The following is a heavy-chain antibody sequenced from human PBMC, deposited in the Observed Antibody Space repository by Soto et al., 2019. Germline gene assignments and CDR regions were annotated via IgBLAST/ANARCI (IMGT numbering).Heavy chain of an antibody. D-gene: IGHD1-26*01. CDR1: SGSISSYY. J-gene: IGHJ5*02. V-gene: IGHV4-59*08. Sequence: SETLSLTCTVSSGSISSYYWSWIRQPPGRGLEWIGFIYYAGSTKYNPSLNSRVTISVDTSKNQFSLTVTSVTAADTAIYYCARRRIVGADGFDPWGQGTLVTVSS. CDR3: ARRRIVGADGFDP. CDR2: IYYAGST.